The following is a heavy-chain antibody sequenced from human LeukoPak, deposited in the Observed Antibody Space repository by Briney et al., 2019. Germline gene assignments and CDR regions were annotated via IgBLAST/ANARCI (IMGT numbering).Heavy chain of an antibody. CDR3: ARGGSGPAYYFDY. Sequence: PSETLSLTCTVSGGSISSGGYYWSWIRQHPGKGLEWIGYIYYSGSTYYNPSLKSRVTISVDTSKNQFSLKLSSVTAADTAVYYCARGGSGPAYYFDYWGQGTLVTVSS. V-gene: IGHV4-31*03. CDR1: GGSISSGGYY. J-gene: IGHJ4*02. CDR2: IYYSGST. D-gene: IGHD2-15*01.